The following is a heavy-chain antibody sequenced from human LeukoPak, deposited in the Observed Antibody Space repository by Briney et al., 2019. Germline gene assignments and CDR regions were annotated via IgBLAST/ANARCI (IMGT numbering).Heavy chain of an antibody. J-gene: IGHJ4*02. CDR1: GFTFSSYA. CDR3: ARAGVATFKPPDY. V-gene: IGHV3-64*01. Sequence: GGSLRLSCAASGFTFSSYAMHWVRQAPGKGLEYVSAISSNGGSTYYANSVKGRFTISRDNSKNTLYLQMGSLRAEDMAVYYCARAGVATFKPPDYWGQGTLVTVSS. CDR2: ISSNGGST. D-gene: IGHD4-23*01.